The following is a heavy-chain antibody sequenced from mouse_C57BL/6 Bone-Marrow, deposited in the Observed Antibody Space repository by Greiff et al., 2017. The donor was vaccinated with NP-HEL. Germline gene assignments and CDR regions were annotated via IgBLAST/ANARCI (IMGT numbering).Heavy chain of an antibody. CDR2: ISSGGSYT. Sequence: EVHLVESGGDLVKPGGSLKLSCAASGFTFSSYGMSWVRQTPDKRLEWVATISSGGSYTYYPDSVKGRCTISRDNAKNTLYLQMSSLKSEDTAMYYCARHGVTNAMDYWGQGTSVTVSS. CDR1: GFTFSSYG. D-gene: IGHD2-13*01. V-gene: IGHV5-6*01. CDR3: ARHGVTNAMDY. J-gene: IGHJ4*01.